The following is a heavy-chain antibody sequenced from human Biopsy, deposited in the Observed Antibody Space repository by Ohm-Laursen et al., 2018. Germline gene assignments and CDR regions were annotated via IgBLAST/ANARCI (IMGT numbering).Heavy chain of an antibody. CDR1: GDSITTYY. D-gene: IGHD2-15*01. CDR3: ARMDCSGGSCHYYSYGMDV. CDR2: IYYRGNT. Sequence: SVTLSLTCTVSGDSITTYYWIWIRQAPGKGLEWIGNIYYRGNTNYSPSLKSRVTISLDTSKNQFSLKLSSVTAADTAVYYCARMDCSGGSCHYYSYGMDVWGQGTTVTVSS. V-gene: IGHV4-59*08. J-gene: IGHJ6*02.